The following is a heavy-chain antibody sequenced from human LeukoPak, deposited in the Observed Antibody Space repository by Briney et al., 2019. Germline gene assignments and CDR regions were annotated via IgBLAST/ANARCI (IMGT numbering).Heavy chain of an antibody. CDR1: GFTSNTYW. V-gene: IGHV3-74*01. D-gene: IGHD3-16*01. CDR3: ASLTFGPDY. Sequence: PGVSLRLSCEASGFTSNTYWMHWVRQAPGKGLVWVAGTNTDGTWTNYADSVTGRFTISRDNVKNMLYLQMNSLRAEDTAVYYCASLTFGPDYWGQGTLVTVSS. CDR2: TNTDGTWT. J-gene: IGHJ4*02.